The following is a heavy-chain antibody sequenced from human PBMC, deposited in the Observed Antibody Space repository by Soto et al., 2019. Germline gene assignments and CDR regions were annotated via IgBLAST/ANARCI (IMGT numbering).Heavy chain of an antibody. D-gene: IGHD2-15*01. Sequence: GGSLRLSCTASGFAFSNYAMSWVRQAPGKGLEWVSTFSSGGGGTYYADSVKGRFTISRDNSKNTLSLQMNSLRAEDTAVYYCTKANRYCSGANCFTFDYWGLGTLVTVSS. CDR2: FSSGGGGT. CDR1: GFAFSNYA. V-gene: IGHV3-23*01. CDR3: TKANRYCSGANCFTFDY. J-gene: IGHJ4*02.